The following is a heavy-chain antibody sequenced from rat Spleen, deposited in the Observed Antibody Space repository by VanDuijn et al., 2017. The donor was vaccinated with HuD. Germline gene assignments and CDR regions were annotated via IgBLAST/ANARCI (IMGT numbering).Heavy chain of an antibody. CDR1: GFTFSNYY. CDR3: ARRGYNNQWFFDF. D-gene: IGHD1-10*01. CDR2: ISYGVSYGLGNI. V-gene: IGHV5-25*01. Sequence: EVHLVESGGGLVQPGRSIKLSCAASGFTFSNYYMAWVRQAPTKGLEWVATISYGVSYGLGNIYYRDSVKGRFTISRDNAKSTLYLQMNSLRSEDTATYYCARRGYNNQWFFDFWGPGTMVTVSS. J-gene: IGHJ1*01.